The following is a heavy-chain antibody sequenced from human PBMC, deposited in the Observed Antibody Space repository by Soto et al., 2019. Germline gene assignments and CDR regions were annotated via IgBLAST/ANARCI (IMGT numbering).Heavy chain of an antibody. CDR3: AKDGYLDTYYFDY. Sequence: QVQLVESGGGVVQPGRSLRLSCAASGFTFSSYAMNWVRQAPGKGLEWVAVISYDGISKHYADSVKGRFSISRDDSENTLYVQMNSLRAEDTAVYYCAKDGYLDTYYFDYWGQGTLVTVSS. CDR2: ISYDGISK. J-gene: IGHJ4*02. V-gene: IGHV3-30-3*01. D-gene: IGHD3-9*01. CDR1: GFTFSSYA.